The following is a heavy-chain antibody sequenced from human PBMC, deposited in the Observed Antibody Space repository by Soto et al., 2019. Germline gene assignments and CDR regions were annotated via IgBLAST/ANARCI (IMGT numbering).Heavy chain of an antibody. D-gene: IGHD4-17*01. CDR3: ARDRDYGFDY. Sequence: GSLRLSCAASGFTFSSYSMNWVRQAPGKGLEWVSYISSSSSTIYYADSVKGRFTISRDNAKNSLYLQMNSLRAEDTAVYYCARDRDYGFDYWGQGTLVTVSS. V-gene: IGHV3-48*01. J-gene: IGHJ4*02. CDR1: GFTFSSYS. CDR2: ISSSSSTI.